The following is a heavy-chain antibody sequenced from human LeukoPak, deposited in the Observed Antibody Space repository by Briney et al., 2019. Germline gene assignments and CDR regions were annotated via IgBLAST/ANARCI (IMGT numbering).Heavy chain of an antibody. CDR1: GFTFSSYA. V-gene: IGHV3-23*01. J-gene: IGHJ4*02. CDR3: AKDRARGFFDY. Sequence: GGSLSLSCAASGFTFSSYAMSWVRQAPGQGLEWVSAISGSGGSTYYADSVKGRFTISRDNSKNTLYLQMNSLRAADTGVYYCAKDRARGFFDYWGQGTLVTVSS. D-gene: IGHD3-10*01. CDR2: ISGSGGST.